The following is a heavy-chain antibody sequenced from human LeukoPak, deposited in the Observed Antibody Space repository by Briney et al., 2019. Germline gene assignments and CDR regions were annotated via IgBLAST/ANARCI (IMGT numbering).Heavy chain of an antibody. CDR2: IYTSGST. CDR3: ARGYGDYRKTYYYMDV. Sequence: SETLSLTCTVSGGSISSGSYYWSWIRQPAGKGLEWIGRIYTSGSTNYNPSLKSRVTISVDTSKNQFSLKLSSVTAADTAVYYCARGYGDYRKTYYYMDVWGKGTTVTVSS. J-gene: IGHJ6*03. V-gene: IGHV4-61*02. D-gene: IGHD4-17*01. CDR1: GGSISSGSYY.